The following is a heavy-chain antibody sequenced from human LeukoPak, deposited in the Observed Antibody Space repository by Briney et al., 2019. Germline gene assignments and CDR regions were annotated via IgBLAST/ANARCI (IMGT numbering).Heavy chain of an antibody. CDR3: AKAVTTLIVVPGRY. Sequence: PGGSLRLSCAASGFTFSNHAMSWVRQAPGKGLEWVSTITGSGGNTYYVDSAKGRFTVSRDNSKNTLYLQMTSLRAEDTAIYYCAKAVTTLIVVPGRYWGQGTLVTVSS. CDR2: ITGSGGNT. CDR1: GFTFSNHA. V-gene: IGHV3-23*01. J-gene: IGHJ4*02. D-gene: IGHD3-22*01.